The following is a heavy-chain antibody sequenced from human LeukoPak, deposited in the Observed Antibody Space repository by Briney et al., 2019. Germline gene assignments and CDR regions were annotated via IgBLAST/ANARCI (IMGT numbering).Heavy chain of an antibody. Sequence: GGPLRLSCAASGFTFSSYAMHWVRQAPGKGLEWVALISYDGNNKYYADSVKGRFTISRDNSKNTLYLQMNSLRAEDTAVYYCARDPKGGYSYGWGAFDIWGQGTMVTVSS. CDR1: GFTFSSYA. D-gene: IGHD5-18*01. CDR2: ISYDGNNK. CDR3: ARDPKGGYSYGWGAFDI. V-gene: IGHV3-30-3*01. J-gene: IGHJ3*02.